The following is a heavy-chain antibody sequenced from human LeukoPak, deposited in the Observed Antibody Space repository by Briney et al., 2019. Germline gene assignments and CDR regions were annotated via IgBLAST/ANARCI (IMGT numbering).Heavy chain of an antibody. CDR1: GFTFSSYG. V-gene: IGHV3-30*18. CDR2: ISYDGSNK. J-gene: IGHJ4*02. Sequence: GGSLRLSCAASGFTFSSYGMHWVRQAPGKGLEWVAVISYDGSNKYYADSVKGRFTISRDNSKNTLYLQMNSLRTEDTAVYYCAKDRTVTRYQFDYWGQGTLVTVSS. CDR3: AKDRTVTRYQFDY. D-gene: IGHD4-17*01.